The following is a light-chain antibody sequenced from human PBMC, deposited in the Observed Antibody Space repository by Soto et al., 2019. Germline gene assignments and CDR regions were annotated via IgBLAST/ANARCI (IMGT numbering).Light chain of an antibody. Sequence: EIVLTQSPATLSLSPGERATLSCRASQSVSSYLAWYQQKPGQAPRLLIYDVSNRATGIPARFSGSGSGTDFTLTISSLEPEDFALYNCQQRTNWPVTFGQGTRLEIK. J-gene: IGKJ5*01. CDR2: DVS. V-gene: IGKV3-11*01. CDR3: QQRTNWPVT. CDR1: QSVSSY.